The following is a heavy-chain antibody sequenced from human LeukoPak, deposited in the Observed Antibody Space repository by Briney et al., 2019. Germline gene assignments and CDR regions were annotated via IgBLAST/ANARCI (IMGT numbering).Heavy chain of an antibody. Sequence: ASVKVSCKASGYTFTSYGISWVRQAPGQGLEWMGWISAYNGNTNYAQKLQGRVTMTTDTSTSTAYMELRSLRSDDTAVYYCARVLQRFRSGYYGYWGQGTLVTVSS. CDR1: GYTFTSYG. V-gene: IGHV1-18*01. CDR3: ARVLQRFRSGYYGY. CDR2: ISAYNGNT. J-gene: IGHJ4*02. D-gene: IGHD3-3*01.